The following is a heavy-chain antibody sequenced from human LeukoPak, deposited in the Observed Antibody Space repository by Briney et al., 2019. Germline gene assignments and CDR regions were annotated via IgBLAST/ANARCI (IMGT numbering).Heavy chain of an antibody. V-gene: IGHV3-23*01. J-gene: IGHJ6*03. CDR3: AKDRCSNGIGCYYYYMDV. Sequence: GGSLRLSCAASGFTFSSYAMSWVRQAPRKGLEWVSAVSGSGVSTYYADSVKGRFTISRDNSKNTLYLQMNSLSAEDTAVYYCAKDRCSNGIGCYYYYMDVWGKGTTVTISS. D-gene: IGHD2-8*01. CDR1: GFTFSSYA. CDR2: VSGSGVST.